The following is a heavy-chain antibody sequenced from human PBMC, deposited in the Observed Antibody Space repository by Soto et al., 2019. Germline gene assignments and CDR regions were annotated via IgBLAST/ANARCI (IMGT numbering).Heavy chain of an antibody. CDR1: GGSISSYY. J-gene: IGHJ4*02. CDR2: IYYSGST. V-gene: IGHV4-59*08. Sequence: QVQLQESGPGLVKPSETLSLTCTVSGGSISSYYWSWIRQPPGKGLEWIGYIYYSGSTNYNPSLKSRVTILVDTSKNQFSLKLSSVTAADTAVYYCARQNGYSDMVDYWGQGTLVTVSS. D-gene: IGHD1-26*01. CDR3: ARQNGYSDMVDY.